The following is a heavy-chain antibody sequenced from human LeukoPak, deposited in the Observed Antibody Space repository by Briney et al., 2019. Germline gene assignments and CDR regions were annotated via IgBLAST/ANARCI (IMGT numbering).Heavy chain of an antibody. CDR1: GFTVSSNY. Sequence: PGGSLRLPCAASGFTVSSNYMSWVRQAPGKGLEWVSVIYSGGSTYYADSVKGRFTISRDNSKNTLYLQMNSLRAEDTAVYYCARDRIYCSGGSCENYYYYGMDVWGQGTTVTVSS. D-gene: IGHD2-15*01. CDR2: IYSGGST. J-gene: IGHJ6*02. V-gene: IGHV3-53*01. CDR3: ARDRIYCSGGSCENYYYYGMDV.